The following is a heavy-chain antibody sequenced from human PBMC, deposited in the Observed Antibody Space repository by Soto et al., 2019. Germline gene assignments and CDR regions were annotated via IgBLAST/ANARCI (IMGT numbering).Heavy chain of an antibody. D-gene: IGHD2-15*01. V-gene: IGHV4-31*03. Sequence: QVQLQESGPGLVKPSQTLSLTCTVSGGSISSGGYYWSWIRQHPGKGLEWIGYIYYSGSTYYNPSFLRRGTILVVESTNNLAPRMLSVVTAEAAGDYYAGSGGGYYRGGSCCSYYYYYYYMDVWGKGTTVTVSS. J-gene: IGHJ6*03. CDR3: AGSGGGYYRGGSCCSYYYYYYYMDV. CDR2: IYYSGST. CDR1: GGSISSGGYY.